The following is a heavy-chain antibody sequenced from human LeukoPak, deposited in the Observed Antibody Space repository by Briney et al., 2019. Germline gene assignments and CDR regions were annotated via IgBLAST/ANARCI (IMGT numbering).Heavy chain of an antibody. CDR3: ATNSAPIWSGYEDYYYYYYMDV. CDR2: IRYDGSNK. D-gene: IGHD3-3*01. Sequence: GGSPRLSCAASGFTFSSYGMHWVRQAPGKGLEWVAFIRYDGSNKYYADSVKGRLTISRDNSKNTLYLQMNSLRAEDTAVYYCATNSAPIWSGYEDYYYYYYMDVWGKGTTVTVSS. V-gene: IGHV3-30*02. CDR1: GFTFSSYG. J-gene: IGHJ6*03.